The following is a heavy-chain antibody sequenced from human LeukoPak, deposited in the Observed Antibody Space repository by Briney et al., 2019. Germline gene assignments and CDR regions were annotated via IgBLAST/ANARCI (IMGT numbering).Heavy chain of an antibody. V-gene: IGHV3-15*01. CDR1: GFTFSNAW. CDR3: TTVPPTMIVPRGEINDY. J-gene: IGHJ4*02. Sequence: GGSLRLSCAASGFTFSNAWMSWVRQAPGKGLEWVGRIKSKTDGGTTDHAAPVKGRFTISRDDSKNTLYLQMNSLKTEDTAVYYCTTVPPTMIVPRGEINDYWGQGTLVTVSS. CDR2: IKSKTDGGTT. D-gene: IGHD3-22*01.